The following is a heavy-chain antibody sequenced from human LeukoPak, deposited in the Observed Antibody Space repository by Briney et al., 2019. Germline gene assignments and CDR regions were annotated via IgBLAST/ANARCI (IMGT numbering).Heavy chain of an antibody. J-gene: IGHJ4*02. D-gene: IGHD3-22*01. Sequence: GGSLRLSCAASGFIFSNYGMSWVRQAPGKGLEWVSGIRGNADTTHYADSVKGRFSIFRDNSKNMLYLQMNSLRVEDTAVYYCAKGHADSSGYYYFDSWGQGTLVTVPS. CDR1: GFIFSNYG. CDR3: AKGHADSSGYYYFDS. CDR2: IRGNADTT. V-gene: IGHV3-23*01.